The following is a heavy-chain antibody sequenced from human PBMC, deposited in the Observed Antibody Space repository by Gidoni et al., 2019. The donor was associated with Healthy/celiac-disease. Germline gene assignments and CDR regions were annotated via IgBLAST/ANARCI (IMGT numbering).Heavy chain of an antibody. CDR2: IIPIFGTA. CDR1: GGTFSSYA. Sequence: QVQLVQSGAEVKKTGSSVKVSCKASGGTFSSYALSWVPQAPGQGLEWMGGIIPIFGTANYAQKFQGRVTITADKSTSTAYMELSSLRSEDTAVYYCARGDIVVVPAATLYYYGMDVWGQGTTVTVSS. D-gene: IGHD2-2*01. J-gene: IGHJ6*02. V-gene: IGHV1-69*06. CDR3: ARGDIVVVPAATLYYYGMDV.